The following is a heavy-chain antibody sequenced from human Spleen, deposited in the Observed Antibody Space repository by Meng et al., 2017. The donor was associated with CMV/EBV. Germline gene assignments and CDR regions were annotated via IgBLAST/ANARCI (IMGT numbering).Heavy chain of an antibody. CDR3: AKDLKWGDYWGGTFDS. J-gene: IGHJ4*02. Sequence: GGSLRLSCAASGFKFEDYAMHWIRQVAGKGLEWVSGISWNDANIAYADSVKGRFTISRDNAMNSLYLEMNSLRAEDAALYFCAKDLKWGDYWGGTFDSWGQGTLVTVSS. CDR2: ISWNDANI. V-gene: IGHV3-9*01. CDR1: GFKFEDYA. D-gene: IGHD3-3*01.